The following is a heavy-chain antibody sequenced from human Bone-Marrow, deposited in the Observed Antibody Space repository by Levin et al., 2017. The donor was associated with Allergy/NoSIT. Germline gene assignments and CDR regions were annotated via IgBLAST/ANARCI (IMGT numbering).Heavy chain of an antibody. CDR3: ARGGWLKLYSFDY. CDR2: IYHTRST. CDR1: GGSVGSDNVF. J-gene: IGHJ4*02. D-gene: IGHD5-12*01. V-gene: IGHV4-61*01. Sequence: PSETLSLTCTVSGGSVGSDNVFWSWIRQPPGKGLEWIAYIYHTRSTTYNPSLRSRVTISVDTSNNQFSLKVRSVTAADTAVYYCARGGWLKLYSFDYWGQGTLVTVSS.